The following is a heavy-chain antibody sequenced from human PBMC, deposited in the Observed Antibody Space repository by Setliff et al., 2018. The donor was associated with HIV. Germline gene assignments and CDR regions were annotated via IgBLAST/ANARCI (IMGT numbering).Heavy chain of an antibody. CDR3: ARDRGYDLDYFDY. Sequence: AWGSLRLSCVGSGFTFNDYHISWIRQAPGKGLEWISYIGSLGDKEYADSVKGRFTISRDNARKSVYLQIDSLRAEDTAVYYCARDRGYDLDYFDYWGQGTLVTVSS. J-gene: IGHJ4*02. CDR1: GFTFNDYH. V-gene: IGHV3-11*05. CDR2: IGSLGDK. D-gene: IGHD5-12*01.